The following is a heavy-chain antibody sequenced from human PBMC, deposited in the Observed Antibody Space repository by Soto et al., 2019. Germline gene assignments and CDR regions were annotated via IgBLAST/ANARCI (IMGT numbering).Heavy chain of an antibody. CDR2: ISSSSSYI. CDR3: ARGAAAGPLNWFDP. D-gene: IGHD6-13*01. J-gene: IGHJ5*02. V-gene: IGHV3-21*01. Sequence: TGGSLRLSCAASGFTFSSYSMNWVRQAPGKGLEWVSSISSSSSYIYYADSVKGRFTISRDNAKNSLYLQMNSLRAEDTAVYYCARGAAAGPLNWFDPWGQGTLVTVSS. CDR1: GFTFSSYS.